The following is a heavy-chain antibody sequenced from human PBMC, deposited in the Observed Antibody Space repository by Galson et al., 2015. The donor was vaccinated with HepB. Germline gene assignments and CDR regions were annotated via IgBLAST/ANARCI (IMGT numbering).Heavy chain of an antibody. Sequence: SVKVSCKASGYTFTSYYMHWMRQAPGKGLEWMGGFDPEDGETIYAQKFQGRVTMTEDTSTDTAYMELSSLRSEDTAVYYCATSTPQTTYYYYYGMDVWGQGTTVTVSS. D-gene: IGHD4-23*01. J-gene: IGHJ6*02. V-gene: IGHV1-24*01. CDR1: GYTFTSYY. CDR2: FDPEDGET. CDR3: ATSTPQTTYYYYYGMDV.